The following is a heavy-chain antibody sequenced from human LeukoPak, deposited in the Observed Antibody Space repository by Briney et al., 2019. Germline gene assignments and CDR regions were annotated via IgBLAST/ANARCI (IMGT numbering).Heavy chain of an antibody. J-gene: IGHJ5*02. CDR1: VGSISSYY. V-gene: IGHV4-59*08. D-gene: IGHD4-23*01. CDR2: IYYSVST. CDR3: ARHEDYGGNWFDP. Sequence: SETLSLTCTVSVGSISSYYWSWIRRPPAKGLEWIWYIYYSVSTNYNPSLKSRVTISVDASKNQFSLKLSSVTAADTAVYYCARHEDYGGNWFDPWGQGTLVTVSS.